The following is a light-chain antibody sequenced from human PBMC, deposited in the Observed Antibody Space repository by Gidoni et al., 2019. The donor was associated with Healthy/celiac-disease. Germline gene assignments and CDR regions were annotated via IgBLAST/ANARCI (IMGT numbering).Light chain of an antibody. V-gene: IGKV3-15*01. CDR2: GAS. CDR3: QQYNNWPPYT. CDR1: QSVSSN. Sequence: EIVITQSPATLSVSPGERATLSCRASQSVSSNLAGYQQKPGQAPRLLIYGASTRATGIPARFSGSGSWTEFTLTISSLQSEDFAVYYCQQYNNWPPYTFGQGTKLEIK. J-gene: IGKJ2*01.